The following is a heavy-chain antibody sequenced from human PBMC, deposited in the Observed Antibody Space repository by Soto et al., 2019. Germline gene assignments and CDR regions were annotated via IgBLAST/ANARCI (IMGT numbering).Heavy chain of an antibody. CDR2: ISYDGSNK. CDR1: GFTFSSYG. D-gene: IGHD6-19*01. V-gene: IGHV3-30*18. Sequence: QVQLVESGGGVVQPGRSLRLSCAASGFTFSSYGMHWVRQAPGKGLEWVAVISYDGSNKYYADSVKGRFTISRDNSKNTLYLQMNSLRAEDTAVYYCAKDPGGQAVALDYWGQATLVTVSS. J-gene: IGHJ4*02. CDR3: AKDPGGQAVALDY.